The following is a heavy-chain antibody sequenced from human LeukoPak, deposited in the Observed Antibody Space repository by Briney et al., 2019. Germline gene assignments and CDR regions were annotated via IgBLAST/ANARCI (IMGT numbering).Heavy chain of an antibody. V-gene: IGHV3-43*02. CDR1: GFTFYDYA. CDR3: AKASPSYVWGSYRLRPFDY. Sequence: TGGSLRLSCAASGFTFYDYAMHWGRQAPGEGLEWVSLIIGDGGSTYYADSVKGRFTISRDNSKNSPYLQMNSLRTEDTALYYCAKASPSYVWGSYRLRPFDYWGQGTLVTVSS. D-gene: IGHD3-16*02. CDR2: IIGDGGST. J-gene: IGHJ4*02.